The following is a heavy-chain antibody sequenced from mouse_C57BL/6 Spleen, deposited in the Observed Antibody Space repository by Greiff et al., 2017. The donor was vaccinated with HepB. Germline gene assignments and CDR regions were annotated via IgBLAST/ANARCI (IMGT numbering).Heavy chain of an antibody. J-gene: IGHJ3*01. CDR1: GYSFTSYY. CDR2: IYPGSGNT. CDR3: ASPDYYGSTAWFAY. Sequence: VQLKESGPELVKPGASVKISCKASGYSFTSYYIHWVKQRPGQGLEWIGWIYPGSGNTKYNEKFKGKATLTADTSSSTAYMQLSSLTSEDSAVYYCASPDYYGSTAWFAYWGQGTLVTVSA. D-gene: IGHD1-1*01. V-gene: IGHV1-66*01.